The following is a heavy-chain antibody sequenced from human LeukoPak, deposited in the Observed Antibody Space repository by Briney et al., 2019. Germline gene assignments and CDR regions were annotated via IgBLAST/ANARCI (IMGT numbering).Heavy chain of an antibody. CDR2: INHSGST. Sequence: SETLSLTCAVYGGSFSGYYWSWIRQPPGKGLEWIGEINHSGSTNYNPSLKSRVTISVDTSKNQFSLKLSSVTAADTAVYYCATTPLGDWGQGTLVTVSS. V-gene: IGHV4-34*01. CDR3: ATTPLGD. D-gene: IGHD3-3*02. J-gene: IGHJ4*02. CDR1: GGSFSGYY.